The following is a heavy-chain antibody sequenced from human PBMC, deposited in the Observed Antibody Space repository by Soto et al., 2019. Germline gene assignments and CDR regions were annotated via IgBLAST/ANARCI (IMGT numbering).Heavy chain of an antibody. Sequence: SVKVSCKASGGSFSSFGISWVRQAPGQGLEWMGGIIPVFGRPNYAQRFRGRLTITADESTNTVYLELIDLRSEDTAVYYCAREGSGYNLWGQGTQVTVST. CDR3: AREGSGYNL. V-gene: IGHV1-69*13. CDR2: IIPVFGRP. CDR1: GGSFSSFG. D-gene: IGHD5-12*01. J-gene: IGHJ1*01.